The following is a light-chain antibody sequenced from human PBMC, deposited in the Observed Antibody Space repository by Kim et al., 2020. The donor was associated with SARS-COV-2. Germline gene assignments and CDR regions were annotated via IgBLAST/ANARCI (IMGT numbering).Light chain of an antibody. CDR2: DAS. Sequence: PGERATLSCRASQSIDTYLAWYQQRPGQAPRLLVYDASNRATGVPDRFSGSGSGTDFTLTISSLEPDDFSTYYCQQRNSWPPAVTFGGGTKVDIK. J-gene: IGKJ4*01. CDR1: QSIDTY. CDR3: QQRNSWPPAVT. V-gene: IGKV3-11*01.